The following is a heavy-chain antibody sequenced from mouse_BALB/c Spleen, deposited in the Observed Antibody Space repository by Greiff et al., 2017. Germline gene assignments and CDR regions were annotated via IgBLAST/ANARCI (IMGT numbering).Heavy chain of an antibody. D-gene: IGHD2-12*01. Sequence: VQLKESGGDLVQPGGSLKLSCAASGFTFSSYGMSWVRQTPDKRLEWVATISSGGSYTYYSDSVKGRFTISRDNAKNTLYLQMSRLKSEDTAMYYCARRGYYRGGNYFDYWGQGTTLTVSS. J-gene: IGHJ2*01. CDR1: GFTFSSYG. V-gene: IGHV5-6*01. CDR3: ARRGYYRGGNYFDY. CDR2: ISSGGSYT.